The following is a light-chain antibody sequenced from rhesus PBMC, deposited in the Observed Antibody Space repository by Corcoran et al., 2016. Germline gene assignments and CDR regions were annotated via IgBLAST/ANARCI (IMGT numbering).Light chain of an antibody. V-gene: IGLV2-32*02. Sequence: QAALTQPRSVSGAPGQAVTISCTGTSSDIGGYNYVSWYQQHPGTAPKLMIFEVCKRPSGVADRFSGSKSGNTASLTISGLQAEDEADYYCSSYVGGNTCIFATGTRLTVL. CDR3: SSYVGGNTCI. J-gene: IGLJ1*01. CDR2: EVC. CDR1: SSDIGGYNY.